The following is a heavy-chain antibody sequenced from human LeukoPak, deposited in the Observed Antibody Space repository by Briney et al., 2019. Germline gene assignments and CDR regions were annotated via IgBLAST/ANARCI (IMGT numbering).Heavy chain of an antibody. V-gene: IGHV3-30*04. D-gene: IGHD3-22*01. CDR2: ISYDGSNK. Sequence: PGGSLRLSCAASGFTFSSYAMHWVRQAPGKGLEWVAVISYDGSNKYYADSVKGRFTISRDNSKNTLYLQMNSLRAEDTAVYYCARDSGHYYDSSAGYFDYWGQGTLVTVSS. J-gene: IGHJ4*02. CDR3: ARDSGHYYDSSAGYFDY. CDR1: GFTFSSYA.